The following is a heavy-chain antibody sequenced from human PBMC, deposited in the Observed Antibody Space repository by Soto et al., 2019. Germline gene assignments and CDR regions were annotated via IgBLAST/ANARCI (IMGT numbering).Heavy chain of an antibody. CDR2: IYHSGST. Sequence: QSMPLPWAVAGSTISSGGYSQSWIRQPSVKVLEWIGYIYHSGSTYYNPSLKGRVTISVDRSKNQFSLKLSSVTAADTAVYYCVSSHAGAHMAAAVNWGEGILVTGSS. V-gene: IGHV4-30-2*01. J-gene: IGHJ4*02. D-gene: IGHD6-13*01. CDR1: GSTISSGGYS. CDR3: VSSHAGAHMAAAVN.